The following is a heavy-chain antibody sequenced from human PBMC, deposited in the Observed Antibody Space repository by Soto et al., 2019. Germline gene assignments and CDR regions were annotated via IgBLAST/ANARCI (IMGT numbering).Heavy chain of an antibody. V-gene: IGHV3-33*01. CDR2: IWYDGSNK. D-gene: IGHD3-3*01. Sequence: GGSLRLSCAASGFTFSSYGMHWVRQAPGKGLEWVAVIWYDGSNKYYADSVKGRFTISRDNSKNTLYLQMNSLRAEDTAVYYCARDSVTIFGVVQYYFDYWGQGTLVTVSS. J-gene: IGHJ4*02. CDR1: GFTFSSYG. CDR3: ARDSVTIFGVVQYYFDY.